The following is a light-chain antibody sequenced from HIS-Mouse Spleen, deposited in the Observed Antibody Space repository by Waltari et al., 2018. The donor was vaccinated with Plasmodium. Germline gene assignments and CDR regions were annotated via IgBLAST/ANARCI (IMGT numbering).Light chain of an antibody. Sequence: QSALTQPRSVSGSPGQSVTISCPGTISDVGGYNYFPWYQQHPGKAPKLMIYDVSKRPSGVPDRFSGSKSGNTASLTISGLQAEDEADYYCCSYAGSYTWVFGGGTKLTVL. CDR3: CSYAGSYTWV. V-gene: IGLV2-11*01. CDR2: DVS. J-gene: IGLJ2*01. CDR1: ISDVGGYNY.